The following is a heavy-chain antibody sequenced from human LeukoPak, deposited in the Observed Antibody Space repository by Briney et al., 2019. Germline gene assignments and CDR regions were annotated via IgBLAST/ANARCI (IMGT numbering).Heavy chain of an antibody. CDR1: GFSFSSTW. V-gene: IGHV3-74*01. Sequence: GGSLRLSCAASGFSFSSTWMHWVRQVPGKGLVWVSRINSDGSTIYADSVKGRFTISRDNAKNSLYLQMNSLRAEDTAVYYCAELGITMIGGVWGKGTTVTISS. D-gene: IGHD3-10*02. CDR2: INSDGST. J-gene: IGHJ6*04. CDR3: AELGITMIGGV.